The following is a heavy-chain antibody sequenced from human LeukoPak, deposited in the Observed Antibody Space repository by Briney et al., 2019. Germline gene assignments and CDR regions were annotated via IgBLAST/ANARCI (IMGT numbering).Heavy chain of an antibody. Sequence: SETLSLTCTVSGGSISSYYWSWIRKPPGKGLEWIGYIYYSGSTNYNPSLKSRVTISVDTSKNQFSLKLSSVTAADTAVYYCARVKVPLTAYYFDYWGQGTLVTVSS. V-gene: IGHV4-59*01. CDR2: IYYSGST. CDR3: ARVKVPLTAYYFDY. D-gene: IGHD2-21*02. CDR1: GGSISSYY. J-gene: IGHJ4*02.